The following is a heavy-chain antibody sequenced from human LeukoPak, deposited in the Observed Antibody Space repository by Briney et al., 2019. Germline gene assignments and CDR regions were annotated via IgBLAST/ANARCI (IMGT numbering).Heavy chain of an antibody. J-gene: IGHJ4*02. V-gene: IGHV3-30*18. D-gene: IGHD4-17*01. CDR2: ISYDGSYK. CDR1: GFTFSSYG. Sequence: GRSLRLSCAASGFTFSSYGMHWVRQAPGKGLEWVAVISYDGSYKYYADSVKGRYTISRDNSKNTLYLQMNSLRAEDTAVYYCAKVGDYGDYALDYWGQGTLVTVSS. CDR3: AKVGDYGDYALDY.